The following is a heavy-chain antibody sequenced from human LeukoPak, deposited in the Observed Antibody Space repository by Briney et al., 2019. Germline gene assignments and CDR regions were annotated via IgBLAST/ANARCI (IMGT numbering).Heavy chain of an antibody. CDR1: GFNFDDYG. D-gene: IGHD3-10*01. CDR3: ARTPNYGSGSYDY. V-gene: IGHV3-20*04. J-gene: IGHJ4*02. CDR2: INWNGDST. Sequence: PGGSLRLSCAASGFNFDDYGMIWVRQAPGKGLEWVSGINWNGDSTGYADSVKGRFTISRDNAKNSLYLQMNSLRAEDTALYYCARTPNYGSGSYDYWGQGTPVTVSS.